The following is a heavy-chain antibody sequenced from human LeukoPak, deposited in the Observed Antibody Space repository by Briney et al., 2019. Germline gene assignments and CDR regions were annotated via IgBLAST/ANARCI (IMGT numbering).Heavy chain of an antibody. D-gene: IGHD3-10*01. CDR2: INHSGST. Sequence: PSETLSLTCAVYGGSFSGYYWSWIRQPPGKGPEWIGEINHSGSTNYNPSLKSRVTISVDTSKNQFSLKLSSVTAADTAVYYCARGPPTYYGSGSYYYYWGQGTLVTVSS. J-gene: IGHJ4*02. CDR1: GGSFSGYY. CDR3: ARGPPTYYGSGSYYYY. V-gene: IGHV4-34*01.